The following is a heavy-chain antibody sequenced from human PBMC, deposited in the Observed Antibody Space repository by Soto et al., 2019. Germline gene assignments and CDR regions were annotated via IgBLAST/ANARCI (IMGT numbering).Heavy chain of an antibody. D-gene: IGHD2-15*01. V-gene: IGHV1-18*01. CDR1: GYTFSDYA. CDR3: VRCYCSVGSCYACWHFDL. J-gene: IGHJ2*01. CDR2: ISASTRNT. Sequence: QVPLVQSGGEVKKPGASVKVSCQASGYTFSDYAISWVRQAPGQGLEWKCWISASTRNTDQAQNFQGRVIMTLDTSANTAYMELRSLRSDDTAVYYCVRCYCSVGSCYACWHFDLWGRGTLVTVSS.